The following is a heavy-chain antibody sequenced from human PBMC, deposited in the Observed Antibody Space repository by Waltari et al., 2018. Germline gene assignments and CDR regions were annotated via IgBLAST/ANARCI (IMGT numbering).Heavy chain of an antibody. J-gene: IGHJ4*02. D-gene: IGHD5-18*01. CDR1: GFTFRGSA. CDR2: IRSKANSCAT. Sequence: EVQLVASGGGLVQPGGSLKLSCAASGFTFRGSAMQWVRRASGKVLGGVGLIRSKANSCATAYAASVKGRFTISRDDSKNTAYLQMNSLKTEDTAVYYCTVRGYSYGFDYWGQGTLVTVSS. V-gene: IGHV3-73*01. CDR3: TVRGYSYGFDY.